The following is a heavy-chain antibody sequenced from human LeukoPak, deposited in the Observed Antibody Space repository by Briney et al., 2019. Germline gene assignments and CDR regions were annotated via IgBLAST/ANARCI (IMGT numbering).Heavy chain of an antibody. V-gene: IGHV4-34*01. CDR1: GGSFSGYY. J-gene: IGHJ5*02. CDR3: ARALMTLVRGVPRTTWFDP. CDR2: INESGTT. D-gene: IGHD3-10*01. Sequence: SETLSLTCGAFGGSFSGYYWTWVRQAPGKGLEWIGEINESGTTNCNTSLNNRVTISVDTSKNQFSLKLTSLTAADTAVFYCARALMTLVRGVPRTTWFDPWGQGTLVTVSS.